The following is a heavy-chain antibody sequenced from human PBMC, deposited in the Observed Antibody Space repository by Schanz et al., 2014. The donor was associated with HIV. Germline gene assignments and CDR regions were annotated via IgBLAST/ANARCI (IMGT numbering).Heavy chain of an antibody. D-gene: IGHD5-18*01. CDR2: KKEDGIEK. Sequence: VQLVESGGGVVQPGRSLRLSCAASGFTFDSYGIHWVRQAPGKGLEWVANKKEDGIEKYYVDSVKGRFTISRDNAKNSLYLNMYSLRAEDTAVYFCAKSNGGDTAVVQYYFDYWGQGTLVSVSS. J-gene: IGHJ4*02. CDR3: AKSNGGDTAVVQYYFDY. V-gene: IGHV3-7*01. CDR1: GFTFDSYG.